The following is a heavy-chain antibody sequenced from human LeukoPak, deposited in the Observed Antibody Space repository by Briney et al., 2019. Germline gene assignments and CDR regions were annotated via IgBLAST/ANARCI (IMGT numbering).Heavy chain of an antibody. J-gene: IGHJ4*02. D-gene: IGHD3-10*01. Sequence: PGGSLRLSCAASGFSVNNSYIDWVRQAPGKGLEWVSSMDNFGLKYYRDSVTGRFTISRDSARDMVYLQMSSLRADDTAVYYCAGGTYYGTGGRPGYLNYWGLGTLVTVSS. CDR3: AGGTYYGTGGRPGYLNY. CDR1: GFSVNNSY. V-gene: IGHV3-53*01. CDR2: MDNFGLK.